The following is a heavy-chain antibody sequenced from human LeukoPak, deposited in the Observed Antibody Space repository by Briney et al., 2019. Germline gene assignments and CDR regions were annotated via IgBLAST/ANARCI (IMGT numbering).Heavy chain of an antibody. CDR2: ISAYNGNT. CDR1: GYTFTSYG. J-gene: IGHJ4*02. Sequence: GASVKVSCRASGYTFTSYGISWVRQAPGQGLEWMGWISAYNGNTNYAQKLQGRVTMTTDTSTSTAYMELRSLRSDDTAVYYCARDDFWSGYYREFDYWGQGTLVTVSS. D-gene: IGHD3-3*01. V-gene: IGHV1-18*01. CDR3: ARDDFWSGYYREFDY.